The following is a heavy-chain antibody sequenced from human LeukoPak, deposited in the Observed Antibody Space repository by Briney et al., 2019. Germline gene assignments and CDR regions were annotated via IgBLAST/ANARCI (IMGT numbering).Heavy chain of an antibody. D-gene: IGHD3-9*01. CDR1: GGFISIYY. Sequence: SDTQSLTCTVCGGFISIYYWSWIRQPPGKGLEGIGYIYYSGSTNYNPSLKSRVTISVDTSKNQFSLKLSSVTAADTAVYYCARYGYDILTGHYFDYWGQGTLVTVSS. V-gene: IGHV4-59*07. CDR2: IYYSGST. J-gene: IGHJ4*02. CDR3: ARYGYDILTGHYFDY.